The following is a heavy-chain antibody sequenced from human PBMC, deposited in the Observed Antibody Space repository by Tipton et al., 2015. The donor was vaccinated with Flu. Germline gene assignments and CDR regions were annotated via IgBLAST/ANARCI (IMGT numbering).Heavy chain of an antibody. J-gene: IGHJ4*02. D-gene: IGHD3-16*01. V-gene: IGHV3-30*18. Sequence: LRLSCAASGFTFSSYGMHWVRQAPGKGLEWVAVISREGDDKYYGDSVKGRFTISRDNSRNTLNLQMNSLRPEDTAVYFCAKDKPYTGGYWGQGTLVTVSS. CDR2: ISREGDDK. CDR3: AKDKPYTGGY. CDR1: GFTFSSYG.